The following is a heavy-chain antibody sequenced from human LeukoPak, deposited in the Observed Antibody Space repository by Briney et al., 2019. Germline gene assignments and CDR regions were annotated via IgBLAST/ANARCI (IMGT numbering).Heavy chain of an antibody. Sequence: SETLSLTCTVSGGSISSSSYYWGWIRQPPGKGLEWIGSIYYSGSTYYNPSFKSRVTISVDTSKNQFSLKLSSVTAADTAVYYCARQRRQWLVPDAFDIWGQGTMVTVSS. D-gene: IGHD6-19*01. CDR3: ARQRRQWLVPDAFDI. V-gene: IGHV4-39*01. CDR2: IYYSGST. CDR1: GGSISSSSYY. J-gene: IGHJ3*02.